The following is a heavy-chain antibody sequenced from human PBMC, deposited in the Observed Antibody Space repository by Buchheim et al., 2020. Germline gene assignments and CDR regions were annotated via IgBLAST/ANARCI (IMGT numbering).Heavy chain of an antibody. CDR1: GFTFSSYG. CDR2: ISYDGSNK. Sequence: QVQLVESGGGVVQPGRSLRLSCAASGFTFSSYGMHWVRQAPGKGLEWVAVISYDGSNKYYADSVKGRFTISRDNSKNTLYLQMNSLRAEDTAVYYCAKDWDGAVAGTPPVHWGQGTL. D-gene: IGHD6-19*01. CDR3: AKDWDGAVAGTPPVH. J-gene: IGHJ4*02. V-gene: IGHV3-30*18.